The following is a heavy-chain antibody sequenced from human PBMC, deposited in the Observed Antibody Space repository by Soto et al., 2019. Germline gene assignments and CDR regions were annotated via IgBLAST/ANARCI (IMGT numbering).Heavy chain of an antibody. CDR2: ISSSSSYI. D-gene: IGHD6-19*01. V-gene: IGHV3-21*01. CDR1: GFTFSSYS. Sequence: SLRLSCAASGFTFSSYSMNWVRQAPGKGLEWVSSISSSSSYIYYADSVKGRFTISRDNAKNSLYLQMNSLRAEDTAVYYCARGAVAGGYYYYGMDVWGQGTTVTVSS. J-gene: IGHJ6*02. CDR3: ARGAVAGGYYYYGMDV.